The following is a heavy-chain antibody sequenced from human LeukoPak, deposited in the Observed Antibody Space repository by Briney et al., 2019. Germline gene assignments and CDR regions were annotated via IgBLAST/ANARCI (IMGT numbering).Heavy chain of an antibody. CDR2: ISWNSGSI. J-gene: IGHJ5*02. CDR3: AKEGGYSISWYVGWFDP. CDR1: GFTFDDYA. D-gene: IGHD6-13*01. V-gene: IGHV3-9*01. Sequence: GGSLRLSCAASGFTFDDYAMHWVRQAPGKGLEWVSGISWNSGSIGYADSVKGRFTISRDNAKNFLYLQMNSLRAEDTALYYCAKEGGYSISWYVGWFDPWGQGTLVTISS.